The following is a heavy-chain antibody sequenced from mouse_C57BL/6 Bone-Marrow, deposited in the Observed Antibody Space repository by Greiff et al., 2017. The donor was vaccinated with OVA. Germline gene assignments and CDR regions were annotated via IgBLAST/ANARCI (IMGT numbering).Heavy chain of an antibody. J-gene: IGHJ4*01. V-gene: IGHV14-2*01. Sequence: HLHHSFSYLFNPVSSFNFSFTSSVFNIKDYYMHLVKQSTEQGLEWIGRIDPEDVETKYAPKFQGKATITADTSSNTAYLQLSSLTSEDTAVYYCARDGYYYAMDYWGQGTSVTVSS. CDR2: IDPEDVET. CDR3: ARDGYYYAMDY. D-gene: IGHD2-3*01. CDR1: VFNIKDYY.